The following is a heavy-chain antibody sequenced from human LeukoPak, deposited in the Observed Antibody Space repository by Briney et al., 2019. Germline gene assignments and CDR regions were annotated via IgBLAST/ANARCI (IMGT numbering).Heavy chain of an antibody. Sequence: GASVKVSCKASGYTFTSYYMHWVRQAPGQGLEWMGIINPSGGSTSYAQKVQGRVTMTRETSTSTVYMELSSLRSEGTAVYYCASSGYSSTSSYFQHWGQGTLVTVSS. CDR3: ASSGYSSTSSYFQH. CDR2: INPSGGST. J-gene: IGHJ1*01. D-gene: IGHD6-13*01. V-gene: IGHV1-46*01. CDR1: GYTFTSYY.